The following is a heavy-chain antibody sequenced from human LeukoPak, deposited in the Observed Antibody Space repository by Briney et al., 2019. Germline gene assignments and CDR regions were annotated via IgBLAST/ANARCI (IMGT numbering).Heavy chain of an antibody. J-gene: IGHJ5*02. Sequence: GGSLRLSCEASGFTLSTYWMNWVRQVPGKGLDWVANINPDGSGKRYVDSVKGRFTIARDNADNSLSLQMNSLRAEDTAVYYCARVTLGSAPVEGSGGNGWFDPWGQGTLVTVSS. V-gene: IGHV3-7*01. D-gene: IGHD6-19*01. CDR2: INPDGSGK. CDR3: ARVTLGSAPVEGSGGNGWFDP. CDR1: GFTLSTYW.